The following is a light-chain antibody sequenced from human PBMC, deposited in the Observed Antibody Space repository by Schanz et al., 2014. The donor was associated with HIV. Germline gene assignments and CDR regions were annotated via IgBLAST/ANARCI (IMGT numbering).Light chain of an antibody. Sequence: QSALTQPPSASGSPGQSVTISCTGTNSDVGGHNYVSWFQQHPGKAPRLIIYEVTKRPSGVPDRFSGSKSGNTASLTISGLQAEDEADYYCCSYTTTSTYVFGAGTKLTVL. CDR2: EVT. J-gene: IGLJ1*01. CDR1: NSDVGGHNY. V-gene: IGLV2-8*01. CDR3: CSYTTTSTYV.